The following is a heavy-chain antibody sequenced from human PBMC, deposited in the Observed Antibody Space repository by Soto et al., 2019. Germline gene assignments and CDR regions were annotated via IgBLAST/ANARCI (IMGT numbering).Heavy chain of an antibody. V-gene: IGHV1-46*01. D-gene: IGHD1-26*01. CDR2: INPSGGST. CDR3: AREWEPGTGTSYNWFDP. J-gene: IGHJ5*02. CDR1: GYTFTSYY. Sequence: ASVKVSCKASGYTFTSYYMHWLRQAPGQGLEWMGIINPSGGSTSYAQKFQGRVTMTRDTSTSTVYMELSSLRSEDTAVYYCAREWEPGTGTSYNWFDPWGQGTLVTVSS.